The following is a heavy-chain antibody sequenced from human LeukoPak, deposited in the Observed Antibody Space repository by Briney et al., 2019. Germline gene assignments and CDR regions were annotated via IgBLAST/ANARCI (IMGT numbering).Heavy chain of an antibody. CDR3: ARDNSVEDTAWWFDP. CDR2: INPTGGST. V-gene: IGHV1-46*01. D-gene: IGHD4-23*01. J-gene: IGHJ5*02. Sequence: ASVKVSCKASGYTFTSYYMHWVRQAPGQGLEWMGLINPTGGSTGYAQKFQGRVTMTRDISTSTDYMELSSLRSEDTAVYYCARDNSVEDTAWWFDPWGQGTLVTVSS. CDR1: GYTFTSYY.